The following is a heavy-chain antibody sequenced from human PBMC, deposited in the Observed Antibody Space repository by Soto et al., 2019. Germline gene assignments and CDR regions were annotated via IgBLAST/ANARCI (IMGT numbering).Heavy chain of an antibody. V-gene: IGHV3-53*01. CDR1: GLSVSTNF. Sequence: GGSLRLSCAASGLSVSTNFMRWVRQAPGKGLEWLAVIYSGGKTFYADSVKGRFTISKDNSKNTLSLQMNSLRAEDTAVYYCTRDAPGERPYYFYYYGMDVWGQGTTVTSP. CDR2: IYSGGKT. CDR3: TRDAPGERPYYFYYYGMDV. J-gene: IGHJ6*02.